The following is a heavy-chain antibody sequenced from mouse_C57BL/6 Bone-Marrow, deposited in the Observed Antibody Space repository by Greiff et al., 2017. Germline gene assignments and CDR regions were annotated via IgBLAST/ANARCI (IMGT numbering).Heavy chain of an antibody. V-gene: IGHV5-6*01. CDR2: FSSGGSYT. CDR1: GFTFSSYG. CDR3: ARERPLDD. Sequence: EVKLMESGGDLVKPGASLKLSCAASGFTFSSYGMSWVRQTPDKRLEWVATFSSGGSYTYYPDSVKGRFTFSRDNAKNTLYLQVSSLKSEDTAMYYCARERPLDDWGKGTTVTVSS. J-gene: IGHJ1*03.